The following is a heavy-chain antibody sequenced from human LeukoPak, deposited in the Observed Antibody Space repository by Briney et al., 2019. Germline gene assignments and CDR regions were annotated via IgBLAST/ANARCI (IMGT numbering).Heavy chain of an antibody. J-gene: IGHJ4*02. V-gene: IGHV3-23*01. CDR2: ISGSGSST. D-gene: IGHD3-9*01. Sequence: PSETLSLTCAVSGGSISSSNWWSWVRQAPGKGLDWVSGISGSGSSTYYADSVKGRFTISRDNSKNTLYLQMNSLRAEDTAVYYCANVRYFDWYYFDHWGQGALVTVSS. CDR3: ANVRYFDWYYFDH. CDR1: GGSISSSN.